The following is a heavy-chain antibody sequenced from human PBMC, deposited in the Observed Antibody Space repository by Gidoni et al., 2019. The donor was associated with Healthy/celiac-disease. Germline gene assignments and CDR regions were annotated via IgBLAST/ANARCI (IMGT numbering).Heavy chain of an antibody. V-gene: IGHV3-21*01. CDR3: ARDYCGGDCYPSGYFDL. CDR2: LSSSSSYI. D-gene: IGHD2-21*02. Sequence: EVQLVESGGGLVKPGGSLRLSWAASGFTFSSYSMNWVRQAPGKGLEWVASLSSSSSYIYYADSVKGRFTISRDNAKNSLYLQMNSLRAEDTAVYYCARDYCGGDCYPSGYFDLWGRGTLVTVSS. CDR1: GFTFSSYS. J-gene: IGHJ2*01.